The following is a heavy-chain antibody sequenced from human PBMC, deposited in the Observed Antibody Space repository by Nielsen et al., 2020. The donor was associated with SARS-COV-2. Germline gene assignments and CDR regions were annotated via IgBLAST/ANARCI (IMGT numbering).Heavy chain of an antibody. CDR3: ARGEMGTPGY. V-gene: IGHV1-2*06. J-gene: IGHJ4*02. CDR1: GYTFTGYY. D-gene: IGHD5-24*01. CDR2: INPNSGGT. Sequence: ASVKVSCKASGYTFTGYYMHWVRQAPGQGLEWMGRINPNSGGTNYAQKFQGRVTMTRDKSISTAYLELSRLRSDDTAVYYCARGEMGTPGYWGQGTLVTVSS.